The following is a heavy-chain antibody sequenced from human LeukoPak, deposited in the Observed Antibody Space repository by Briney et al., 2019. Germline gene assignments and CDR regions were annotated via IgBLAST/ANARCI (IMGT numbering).Heavy chain of an antibody. CDR2: ISYDGSNK. D-gene: IGHD6-13*01. V-gene: IGHV3-30-3*01. Sequence: GGSLRLSCAASGFTFSSYAMHWVRQAPGKGLEWVAVISYDGSNKYYADSVKGRFTISRDNSKNTLYLQMNSLRAEDTAVYYCARDPQGIAAARGNWFDPWGQGTLVTVSS. CDR1: GFTFSSYA. CDR3: ARDPQGIAAARGNWFDP. J-gene: IGHJ5*02.